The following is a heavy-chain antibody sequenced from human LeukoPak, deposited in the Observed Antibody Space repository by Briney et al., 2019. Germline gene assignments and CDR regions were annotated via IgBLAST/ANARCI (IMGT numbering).Heavy chain of an antibody. Sequence: SETLSLTCAVYGGSFSGYYWSWMRQPPGKGLEWIGEITHSATTNYYPSLKSRVTISVDTSENQFSLKLSSVTAADTAVYYCARTYDDYGGYWGQGTLVSVP. CDR2: ITHSATT. CDR1: GGSFSGYY. V-gene: IGHV4-34*01. D-gene: IGHD4-17*01. J-gene: IGHJ4*02. CDR3: ARTYDDYGGY.